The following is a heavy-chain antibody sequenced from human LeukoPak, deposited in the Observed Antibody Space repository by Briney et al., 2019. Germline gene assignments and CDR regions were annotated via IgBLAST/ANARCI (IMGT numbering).Heavy chain of an antibody. CDR2: IKQDGSER. J-gene: IGHJ4*02. V-gene: IGHV3-7*01. CDR1: GFTFSSYW. CDR3: ARGPYTSGVYRLDY. D-gene: IGHD6-19*01. Sequence: PGGSLRLSCAASGFTFSSYWMNWVRQAPGKGLEWVANIKQDGSERFYVDSVRGRFTVSRDNAKNTLYLQMNSLRAEDTAVYYCARGPYTSGVYRLDYWGQGTLVTVSS.